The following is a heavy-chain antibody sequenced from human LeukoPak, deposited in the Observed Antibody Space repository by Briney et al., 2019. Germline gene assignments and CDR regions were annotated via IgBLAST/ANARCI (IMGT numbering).Heavy chain of an antibody. CDR2: ISGSGGST. Sequence: GGSLRLSCAASGFTFSSYAMSWVRQAPGKGLEWVSAISGSGGSTYYADSVKGRFTISRDNSKNTLYLQMNSLRAEDTVVYYCAKDVTYYYDSSGYLSPRGQGTLVTVSS. J-gene: IGHJ4*02. V-gene: IGHV3-23*01. CDR1: GFTFSSYA. CDR3: AKDVTYYYDSSGYLSP. D-gene: IGHD3-22*01.